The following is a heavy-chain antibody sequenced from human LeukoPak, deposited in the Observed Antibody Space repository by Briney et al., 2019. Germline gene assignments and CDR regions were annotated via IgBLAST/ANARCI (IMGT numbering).Heavy chain of an antibody. CDR2: ISAYNGNT. J-gene: IGHJ3*02. D-gene: IGHD3-22*01. CDR1: GYTFTSYG. CDR3: ARDQGYYDSSGYYATAFDI. Sequence: GASVKVSCKASGYTFTSYGISWVRQAPGQGLEWMGWISAYNGNTNYAQKLQGRVTMTTDTSTSTAYMELRSLRSDDTAVYYCARDQGYYDSSGYYATAFDIWGQGTMVTVSS. V-gene: IGHV1-18*01.